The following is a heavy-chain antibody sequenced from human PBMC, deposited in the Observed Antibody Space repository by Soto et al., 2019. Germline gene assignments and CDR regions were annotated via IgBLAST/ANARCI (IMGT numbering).Heavy chain of an antibody. V-gene: IGHV3-23*01. CDR2: ISGSGGST. CDR1: GFTFSSYA. J-gene: IGHJ4*02. Sequence: GGSRRLSWAASGFTFSSYAMSWGRQAPGKGLEWVSAISGSGGSTYYADSVKGRFTISRDNSKNTLYLQMNSLRAEDTAVYYCAKESTSGGSFDYWGQGTLVTVSS. CDR3: AKESTSGGSFDY. D-gene: IGHD2-2*01.